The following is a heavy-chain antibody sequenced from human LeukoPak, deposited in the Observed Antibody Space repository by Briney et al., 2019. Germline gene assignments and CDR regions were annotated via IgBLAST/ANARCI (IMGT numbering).Heavy chain of an antibody. CDR3: ARADYDFWSGTD. D-gene: IGHD3-3*01. J-gene: IGHJ4*02. CDR2: IYTSGST. CDR1: GGSISSGSYY. Sequence: SQTLSLTCTVSGGSISSGSYYWSWIRQPAGKGLDWIGRIYTSGSTNYNPSLKSRVTISVDRSKNQFSLKLSSVTATDTAVYYCARADYDFWSGTDWGQGTLVTVSS. V-gene: IGHV4-61*02.